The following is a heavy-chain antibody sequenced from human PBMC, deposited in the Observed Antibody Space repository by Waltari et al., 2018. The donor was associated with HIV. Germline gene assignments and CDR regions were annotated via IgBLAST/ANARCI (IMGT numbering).Heavy chain of an antibody. Sequence: QLQLQESGPGLVKPSETLSLTCTVSGGSISSSSYYWGWIRQPPGKGLEWIGSIYYSGRTYYNPALKSRVTISVDTSKNQFSLKLSSVTAADTAVYYCARRYTMIVVAWDAFDIWGQGTMVTVSS. V-gene: IGHV4-39*01. CDR3: ARRYTMIVVAWDAFDI. J-gene: IGHJ3*02. CDR1: GGSISSSSYY. CDR2: IYYSGRT. D-gene: IGHD3-22*01.